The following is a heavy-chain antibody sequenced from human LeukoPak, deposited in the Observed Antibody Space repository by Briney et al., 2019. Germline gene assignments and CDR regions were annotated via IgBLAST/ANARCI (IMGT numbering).Heavy chain of an antibody. V-gene: IGHV4-59*12. J-gene: IGHJ6*03. Sequence: SETLSLTCTVSGGSISSYYWSWIRQPPGKGLEWIGYIYYSGSTNYNPSLKSRVTISVDTSRNQFSLKLSSVTAADTAVYYCAREGSSGWYWGYYYYMDVWGKGTTVTISS. CDR3: AREGSSGWYWGYYYYMDV. CDR1: GGSISSYY. CDR2: IYYSGST. D-gene: IGHD6-19*01.